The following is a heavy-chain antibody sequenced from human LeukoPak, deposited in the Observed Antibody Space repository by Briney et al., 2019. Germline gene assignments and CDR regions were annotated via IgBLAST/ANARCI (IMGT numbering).Heavy chain of an antibody. Sequence: PGGSLRLSCAVSGFTVSSNYMSWVRQPPGKGLEWVSIIYSGGSTYYADSVKGRFTISRDPSKNTVYLQMNSLRGEDTAVYYCAREIGYYFDNHSSRLRGRFDVWGTGTTVIVSS. J-gene: IGHJ6*04. V-gene: IGHV3-66*01. D-gene: IGHD3-22*01. CDR3: AREIGYYFDNHSSRLRGRFDV. CDR2: IYSGGST. CDR1: GFTVSSNY.